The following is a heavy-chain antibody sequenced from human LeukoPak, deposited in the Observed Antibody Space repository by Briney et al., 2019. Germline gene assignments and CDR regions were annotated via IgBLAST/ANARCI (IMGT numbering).Heavy chain of an antibody. Sequence: GGSLRLSCVASGLTFRSSSMHWVRQAPGKGLEWLAFIRFDGSTKYYADSVKGRFTVSRDNSKSTLYLQMNSLRAEDTAVYYCAQPDFWGQGTLVTVSS. CDR1: GLTFRSSS. J-gene: IGHJ4*02. V-gene: IGHV3-30*02. CDR2: IRFDGSTK. CDR3: AQPDF.